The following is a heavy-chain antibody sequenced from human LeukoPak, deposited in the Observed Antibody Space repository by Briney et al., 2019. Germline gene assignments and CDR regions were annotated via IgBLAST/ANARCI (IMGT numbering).Heavy chain of an antibody. V-gene: IGHV3-30*02. D-gene: IGHD3-10*01. Sequence: GGSLRLSCTASGFIFNIHGMHWVRQAPGKGLEWVAFIRYDGTNKYYADSVKGRFTISRDNSKNTLYLQMNSLRAEDTAVYYCAKLMVRGVIESDYWGQGTLVTVSS. CDR2: IRYDGTNK. CDR1: GFIFNIHG. CDR3: AKLMVRGVIESDY. J-gene: IGHJ4*02.